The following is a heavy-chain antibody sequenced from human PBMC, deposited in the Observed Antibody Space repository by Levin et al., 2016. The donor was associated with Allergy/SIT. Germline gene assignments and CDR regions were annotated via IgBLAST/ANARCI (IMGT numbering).Heavy chain of an antibody. V-gene: IGHV4-34*01. CDR3: ARGEGVITTLTPDGGMDV. CDR1: GGSFSGYY. Sequence: SETLSLTCAVYGGSFSGYYWSWIRQPPGKGLEWIGEINHSGSTNYNPSLKSRVTISVDTSKNQFSLKLSSVTAADTAVYYCARGEGVITTLTPDGGMDVWGQGTTVTVSS. D-gene: IGHD3-22*01. J-gene: IGHJ6*02. CDR2: INHSGST.